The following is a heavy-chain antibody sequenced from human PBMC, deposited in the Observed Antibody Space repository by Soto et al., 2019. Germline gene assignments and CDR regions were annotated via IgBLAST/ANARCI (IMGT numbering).Heavy chain of an antibody. V-gene: IGHV3-21*01. CDR1: GFTFSSYA. D-gene: IGHD1-20*01. CDR2: ISSSSSYI. CDR3: ARNHITGTTGPFDY. Sequence: KPGGSLRLSCAASGFTFSSYAMNWVRQAPGKGLEWVSSISSSSSYIYYADSVKGRFTISRDNAKNSLYLQMNSLRAEDTAVYYCARNHITGTTGPFDYWGQGTLVTVSS. J-gene: IGHJ4*02.